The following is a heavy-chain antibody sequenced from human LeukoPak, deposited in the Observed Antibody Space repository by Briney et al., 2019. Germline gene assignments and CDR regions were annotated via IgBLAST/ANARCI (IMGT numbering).Heavy chain of an antibody. CDR2: INPSGSST. J-gene: IGHJ5*02. CDR1: GYTFTSFY. CDR3: AREMGTTGFDP. D-gene: IGHD7-27*01. V-gene: IGHV1-46*01. Sequence: WASVTVSCKASGYTFTSFYMHWVRQAPGQGLEWMGIINPSGSSTSYAQKFQGRVTMTRDTSTSTVYMELSSLRSEDTAVYYCAREMGTTGFDPWGQGTLVTVSS.